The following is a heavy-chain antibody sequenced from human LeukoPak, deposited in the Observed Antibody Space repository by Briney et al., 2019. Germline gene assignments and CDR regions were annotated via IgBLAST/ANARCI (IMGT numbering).Heavy chain of an antibody. CDR3: AKLKYYDFWSSYFDY. D-gene: IGHD3-3*01. CDR2: ISGSGGST. V-gene: IGHV3-23*01. J-gene: IGHJ4*02. CDR1: GFTFSSYA. Sequence: PGGSLRLSCAASGFTFSSYAMSWVRQAPGKGLEWVSAISGSGGSTYYADSVKGRFTISRDNSKNTLYLQMNSLRAEDTAVYYCAKLKYYDFWSSYFDYWGQGTLVTVSS.